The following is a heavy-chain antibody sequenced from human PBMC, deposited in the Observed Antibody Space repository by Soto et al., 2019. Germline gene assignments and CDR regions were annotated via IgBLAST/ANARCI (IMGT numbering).Heavy chain of an antibody. Sequence: QVQLLESGPGLVKPSQTLSLTCSVSGDSISNLDYFWAWIRQPPGQALAYIGYIYTSATTYYNPSFESRVASSVDTSKSQFSLNMTSVTAADSAVYFCARGRYCLTGRCFPNWFDSWGQGALVTVSS. CDR3: ARGRYCLTGRCFPNWFDS. D-gene: IGHD2-15*01. V-gene: IGHV4-30-4*01. CDR2: IYTSATT. CDR1: GDSISNLDYF. J-gene: IGHJ5*01.